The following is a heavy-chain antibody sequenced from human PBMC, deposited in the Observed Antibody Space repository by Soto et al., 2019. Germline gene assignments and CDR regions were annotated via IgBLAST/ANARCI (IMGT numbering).Heavy chain of an antibody. CDR3: ARAGKRIQLWSSLDY. CDR2: ISYDGSNK. CDR1: GFTFSSYA. V-gene: IGHV3-30-3*01. D-gene: IGHD5-18*01. J-gene: IGHJ4*02. Sequence: QVQLVESGGGVVQPGRSLRLSCAASGFTFSSYAMHWVRQAPGKGLEWVAVISYDGSNKYYADSVKGRFTISRDNSKNTLYLQMNRLRAEDTAVYYCARAGKRIQLWSSLDYWGQGTLVTVSS.